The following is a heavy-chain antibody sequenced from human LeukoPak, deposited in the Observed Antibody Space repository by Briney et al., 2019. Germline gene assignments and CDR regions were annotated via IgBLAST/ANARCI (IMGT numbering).Heavy chain of an antibody. CDR3: ARDQRVTGRPDIDY. J-gene: IGHJ4*02. CDR2: ISGSGGGT. D-gene: IGHD6-6*01. Sequence: GGSLRLSCAASGFTFSSYAMSWVRQAPGKGLEWVSTISGSGGGTYYADSVKGRFTISRDNPKNTLYLQMNSLRAEDTAMYYCARDQRVTGRPDIDYWGQGTLVIVSS. V-gene: IGHV3-23*01. CDR1: GFTFSSYA.